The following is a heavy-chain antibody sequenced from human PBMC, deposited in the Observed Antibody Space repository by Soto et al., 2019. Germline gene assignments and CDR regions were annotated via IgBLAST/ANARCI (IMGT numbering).Heavy chain of an antibody. D-gene: IGHD3-10*01. CDR3: VGGQYYFDY. Sequence: QVQLVESGGGVVQPGNSLRLSCAASGFPFTAYGMHWVREGAGKGLEWVAVISYDGSNKFYADSVKGRVTISRDNSKNTLYLQMNSLSTEDTALYYCVGGQYYFDYRGQGTMVTFSS. J-gene: IGHJ4*02. CDR1: GFPFTAYG. CDR2: ISYDGSNK. V-gene: IGHV3-30*03.